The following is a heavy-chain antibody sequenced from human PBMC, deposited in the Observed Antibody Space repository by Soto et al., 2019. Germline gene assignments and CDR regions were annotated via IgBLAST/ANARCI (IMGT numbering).Heavy chain of an antibody. D-gene: IGHD2-21*01. CDR3: ARGLKNYCGVDV. CDR1: GFSFSTYW. V-gene: IGHV3-74*01. Sequence: GSLRLSCAASGFSFSTYWMHWVRQAPGKGLVWVSRIKGDGSTTTYADSVKGRFTISRDNAKNTLYLQMNSLGAEDTAVYYCARGLKNYCGVDVWGKGTTGTVSS. J-gene: IGHJ6*04. CDR2: IKGDGSTT.